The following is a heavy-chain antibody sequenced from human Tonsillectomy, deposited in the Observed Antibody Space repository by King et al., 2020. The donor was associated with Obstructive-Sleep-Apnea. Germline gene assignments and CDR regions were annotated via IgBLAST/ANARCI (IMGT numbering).Heavy chain of an antibody. Sequence: VQLQESGPGLVKPSQTLSITCTVSGGSISSGGYNWSWISQHPGKSLEWIEYIYDSGSSDYKPSLKSRVTISVDSSKSQFSLNLNSVIDSDTAVYYCARLPGRNYGMDVWGQGTTVTVSS. J-gene: IGHJ6*02. CDR1: GGSISSGGYN. CDR2: IYDSGSS. D-gene: IGHD3-10*01. V-gene: IGHV4-31*03. CDR3: ARLPGRNYGMDV.